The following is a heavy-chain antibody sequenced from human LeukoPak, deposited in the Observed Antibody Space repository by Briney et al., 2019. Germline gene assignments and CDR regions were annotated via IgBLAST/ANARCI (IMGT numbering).Heavy chain of an antibody. CDR1: GGTFSSYT. J-gene: IGHJ6*03. D-gene: IGHD2-2*01. Sequence: SVKVSCKASGGTFSSYTISWVRQAPGQGLEWMGRIIPILGIANYAQKFQGRVTIIADKSTSTAYMELSSLRSEDTAVYHCARDGDGPTLGEYQLLSPNYYYYYMDVWGKGTTVTVSS. V-gene: IGHV1-69*04. CDR3: ARDGDGPTLGEYQLLSPNYYYYYMDV. CDR2: IIPILGIA.